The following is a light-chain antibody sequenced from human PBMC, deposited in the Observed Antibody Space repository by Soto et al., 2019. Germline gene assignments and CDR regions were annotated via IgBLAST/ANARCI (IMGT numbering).Light chain of an antibody. Sequence: QSALTQPASVSGSPGQSITISCTGTSSDVGGYNYVSWYQQHPGKAPKLMIYEVSNRPSGVSNRFSGSKSGNTASLTISGLQAEDAADYSCSSYTSSSTPSVVFGGGTKLTV. CDR2: EVS. J-gene: IGLJ2*01. V-gene: IGLV2-14*01. CDR1: SSDVGGYNY. CDR3: SSYTSSSTPSVV.